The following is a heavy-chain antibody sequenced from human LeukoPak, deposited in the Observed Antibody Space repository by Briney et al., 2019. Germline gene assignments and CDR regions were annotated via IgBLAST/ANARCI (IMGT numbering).Heavy chain of an antibody. CDR1: GYTFTGYY. V-gene: IGHV1-8*02. D-gene: IGHD4-17*01. CDR3: ARAPMTTVTTCFDY. J-gene: IGHJ4*02. Sequence: ASVKVSCKASGYTFTGYYMHWVRQAPGQGLEWMGWMNPNSGNTGYAQKFQGRVTMTRNTSISTAYMELSSLRSEDTAVYYCARAPMTTVTTCFDYWGQGTLVTVSS. CDR2: MNPNSGNT.